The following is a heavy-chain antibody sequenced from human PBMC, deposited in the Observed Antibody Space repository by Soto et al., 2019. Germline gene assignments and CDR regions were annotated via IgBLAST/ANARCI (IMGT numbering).Heavy chain of an antibody. D-gene: IGHD2-21*02. CDR2: IYPGDSDT. CDR3: AIGGDWYFFDM. Sequence: ESLKISCKGSGYSFTNCWIGWVRQMPGKGLEWMGIIYPGDSDTRYSPSFQGQVTISADKSISTAYLQWSSLRASDTAMYYCAIGGDWYFFDMWAQGTMVTVSS. V-gene: IGHV5-51*01. J-gene: IGHJ3*02. CDR1: GYSFTNCW.